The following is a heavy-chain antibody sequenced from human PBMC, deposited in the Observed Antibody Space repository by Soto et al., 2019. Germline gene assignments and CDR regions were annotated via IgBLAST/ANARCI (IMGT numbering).Heavy chain of an antibody. CDR3: ANPPLWKSEHLSF. D-gene: IGHD3-3*01. V-gene: IGHV3-23*01. CDR2: IRGGEQTT. J-gene: IGHJ4*02. CDR1: GLTLNDYT. Sequence: PGGSLRLSCAGSGLTLNDYTMSWARQAPGKGLEWVSSIRGGEQTTFYADSVRGRFTISRDDSKNTFSLHMNSLTAEDTALYSCANPPLWKSEHLSFWGQGTMGTVSS.